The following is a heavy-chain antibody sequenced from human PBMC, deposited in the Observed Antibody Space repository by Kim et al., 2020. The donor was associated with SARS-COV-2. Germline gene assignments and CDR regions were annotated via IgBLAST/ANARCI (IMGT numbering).Heavy chain of an antibody. CDR3: AGDGDFDWLLLLYYYGIGV. D-gene: IGHD3-9*01. J-gene: IGHJ6*02. CDR2: ISRSSSAI. V-gene: IGHV3-48*02. Sequence: GGSLRLSCAASGFTFSSYGMNWVRQAPGKGLEWVSSISRSSSAIYYADSVKGRFTISRDNAKNSLYLQMNSLRDEDTAVYYCAGDGDFDWLLLLYYYGIGVWGQGTSVTVSS. CDR1: GFTFSSYG.